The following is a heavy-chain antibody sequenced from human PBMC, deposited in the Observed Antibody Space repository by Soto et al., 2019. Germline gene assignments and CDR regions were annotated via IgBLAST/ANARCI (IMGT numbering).Heavy chain of an antibody. Sequence: ASVKVSCKASGYTFTSYYMHWVRQAPGQGLEWMGIINPSGGSTSYAQKFQGRVTMTRDTSTSTVYMELSSLRSEDTAVYYCAXRGYSYGLRLYYYGMDVWGQGTTVTVSS. V-gene: IGHV1-46*01. CDR3: AXRGYSYGLRLYYYGMDV. J-gene: IGHJ6*02. CDR1: GYTFTSYY. CDR2: INPSGGST. D-gene: IGHD5-18*01.